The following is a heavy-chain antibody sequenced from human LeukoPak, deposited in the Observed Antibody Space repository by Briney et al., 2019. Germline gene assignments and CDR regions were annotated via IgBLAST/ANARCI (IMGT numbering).Heavy chain of an antibody. V-gene: IGHV4-4*07. CDR3: ARVMVASWYYFDH. Sequence: SETLSLTCSVSGGSISSYSWSWIRQPAGKELQWIGRIYTTGTINYNPSLKSRVTMSVDTSKNEFSLNLNSVTAADTAVYYCARVMVASWYYFDHWGQGTVVTVSS. CDR1: GGSISSYS. J-gene: IGHJ4*02. D-gene: IGHD2-8*01. CDR2: IYTTGTI.